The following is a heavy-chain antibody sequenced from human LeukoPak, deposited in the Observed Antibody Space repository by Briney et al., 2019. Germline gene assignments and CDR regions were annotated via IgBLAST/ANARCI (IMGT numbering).Heavy chain of an antibody. J-gene: IGHJ4*02. Sequence: GGSLRLSCVASGYTFSSFSINWVRQAPGKGLEWVSSISVRSNYIYYADSVRGRFSRDDARNSLYLQMDSLRGDDTAVYYCARLRRNRDSSGYYYYYDYWGQGTLVTVSS. CDR2: ISVRSNYI. CDR1: GYTFSSFS. V-gene: IGHV3-21*01. D-gene: IGHD3-22*01. CDR3: ARLRRNRDSSGYYYYYDY.